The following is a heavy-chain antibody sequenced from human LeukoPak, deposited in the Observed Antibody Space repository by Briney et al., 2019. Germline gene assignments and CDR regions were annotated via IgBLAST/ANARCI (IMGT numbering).Heavy chain of an antibody. D-gene: IGHD1-1*01. Sequence: ASVKVSCKASGYTXTAYYMHWVRQAPGQGLEWMGWINPNSGGTNYAQKFQGRVTMTRDTSISTAYVELSRLRSDDTAVYYCARRRGTTGTTFDYWGQGTLVTVSS. CDR2: INPNSGGT. CDR1: GYTXTAYY. J-gene: IGHJ4*02. V-gene: IGHV1-2*02. CDR3: ARRRGTTGTTFDY.